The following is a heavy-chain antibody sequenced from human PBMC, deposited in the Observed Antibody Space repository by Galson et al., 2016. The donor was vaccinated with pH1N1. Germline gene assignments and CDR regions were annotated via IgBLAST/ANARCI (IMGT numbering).Heavy chain of an antibody. J-gene: IGHJ3*01. CDR2: IRSSGSAI. CDR3: ARDTSGQAPRPYGAFDL. CDR1: DFTFSSYE. Sequence: SLRLSCAASDFTFSSYEMSWVRQAPGKGLEWVAYIRSSGSAIYYADSVEGRSTISRENAGNSLFPQMSSLRAEDTAVDYCARDTSGQAPRPYGAFDLWGQGTMVTVSS. D-gene: IGHD3-10*01. V-gene: IGHV3-48*03.